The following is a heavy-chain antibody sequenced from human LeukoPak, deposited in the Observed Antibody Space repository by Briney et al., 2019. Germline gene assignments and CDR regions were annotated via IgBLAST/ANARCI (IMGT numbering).Heavy chain of an antibody. Sequence: SETLSLTCTVSGVSISSGSYYWSWIRQPAGKGLEWIGRIYTTGSTNYNPSLRSRVTISVDTSKSQFSLKLSSVTAAGTAVYYRAREKGGVDSLTMVRGVMKEGSYYYYYMDVWGKGTTVTISS. CDR3: AREKGGVDSLTMVRGVMKEGSYYYYYMDV. CDR1: GVSISSGSYY. V-gene: IGHV4-61*02. J-gene: IGHJ6*03. D-gene: IGHD3-10*01. CDR2: IYTTGST.